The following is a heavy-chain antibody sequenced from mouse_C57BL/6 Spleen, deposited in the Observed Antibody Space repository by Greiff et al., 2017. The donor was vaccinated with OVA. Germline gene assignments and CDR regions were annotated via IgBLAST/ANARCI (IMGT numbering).Heavy chain of an antibody. Sequence: EVHLVESGAELVRPGASVKLSCTASGFNIKDDYMHWVKQRPEQGLEWIGWIDPENGDTEYASKFQGKATITADTSSNTAYLQLSSLTSEDTAVYYCTTGMRLPWFAYWGQGTLVTVSA. CDR2: IDPENGDT. J-gene: IGHJ3*01. D-gene: IGHD2-4*01. CDR1: GFNIKDDY. CDR3: TTGMRLPWFAY. V-gene: IGHV14-4*01.